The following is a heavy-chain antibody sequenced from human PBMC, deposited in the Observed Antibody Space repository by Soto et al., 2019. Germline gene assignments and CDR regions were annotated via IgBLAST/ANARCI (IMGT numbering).Heavy chain of an antibody. CDR3: ARLYSGSYLD. J-gene: IGHJ4*02. CDR2: IYYSGST. CDR1: GGSISSYY. Sequence: QVQLQESGPGLVKPSETLSLTCTVSGGSISSYYWSWIRQPPGKGLEWIGYIYYSGSTNYNPSLSRRVTISVDTSKNQFSLKLSSVTAADTAVYYCARLYSGSYLDWGQGTLVTVSS. V-gene: IGHV4-59*01. D-gene: IGHD1-26*01.